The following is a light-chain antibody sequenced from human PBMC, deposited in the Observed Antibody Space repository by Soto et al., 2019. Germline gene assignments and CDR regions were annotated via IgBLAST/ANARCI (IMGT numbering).Light chain of an antibody. V-gene: IGKV3-15*01. CDR2: GAS. Sequence: ELLLTQSPATLSVSTGESATLPCGASQSGSTSLAWYQQKPGQAPRLLIYGASTRATDIPARFSGSGSGTEFTLTISSLQSEDVAVYDCQQYHHWPPITFGQGTRLEIK. CDR1: QSGSTS. J-gene: IGKJ5*01. CDR3: QQYHHWPPIT.